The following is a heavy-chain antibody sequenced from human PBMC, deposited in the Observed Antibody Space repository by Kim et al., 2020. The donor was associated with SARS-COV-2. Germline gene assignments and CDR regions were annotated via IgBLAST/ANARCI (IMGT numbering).Heavy chain of an antibody. CDR2: IIPIFGTA. CDR1: GGTFSNYA. Sequence: PVKVSCKASGGTFSNYAISWVRQPPGQGLEWMGGIIPIFGTANYAQKFQGRVTITADESTSTAYMELSSLRSEDTAVYYCARSRTGELLLGDYYYGMDVWGQGTTVTVSS. V-gene: IGHV1-69*13. J-gene: IGHJ6*02. CDR3: ARSRTGELLLGDYYYGMDV. D-gene: IGHD3-10*01.